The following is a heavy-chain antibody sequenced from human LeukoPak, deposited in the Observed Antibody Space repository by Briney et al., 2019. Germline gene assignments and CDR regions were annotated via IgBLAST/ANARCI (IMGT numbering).Heavy chain of an antibody. J-gene: IGHJ4*02. Sequence: SETLSLTCTVSGGSISSYYWSWIRQPPGKGLEWIGYIYYSGSTNYNPSLKSRVTISVDTSKNQFSLKRSSVTAADTAVYYCARRGYSYAPFDYWGQGTLVTVSS. V-gene: IGHV4-59*01. CDR3: ARRGYSYAPFDY. CDR2: IYYSGST. D-gene: IGHD5-18*01. CDR1: GGSISSYY.